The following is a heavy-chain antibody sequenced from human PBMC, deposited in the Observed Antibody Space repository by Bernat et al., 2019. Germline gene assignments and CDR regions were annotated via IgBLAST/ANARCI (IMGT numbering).Heavy chain of an antibody. CDR3: TTTPDIVVVVAALDAFDI. CDR1: GFTFSNAW. D-gene: IGHD2-15*01. CDR2: IKSRTDGGTT. Sequence: EVQLVESGGGLVKPGGSLRLSCAASGFTFSNAWMSWVRQAPGKGLEWVGRIKSRTDGGTTDYAAPVKGRFTISRDDSKNRLYLQMNSLKTEDTAVYYCTTTPDIVVVVAALDAFDIWGQGTMVTVSS. J-gene: IGHJ3*02. V-gene: IGHV3-15*01.